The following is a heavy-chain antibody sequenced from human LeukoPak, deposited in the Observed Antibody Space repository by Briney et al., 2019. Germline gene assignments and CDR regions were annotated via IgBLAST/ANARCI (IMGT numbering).Heavy chain of an antibody. Sequence: PSETLSLTCTVSGGSISSYYWSWIRQPAGKGLEWIGRIYTSGSTNYNPSLKSRVTMSVDTSRNQFSLKLSSVTAADTAVYYCARDRHDFWSGYYPGLFDPWGQGALVTVSS. CDR3: ARDRHDFWSGYYPGLFDP. V-gene: IGHV4-4*07. CDR1: GGSISSYY. D-gene: IGHD3-3*01. J-gene: IGHJ5*02. CDR2: IYTSGST.